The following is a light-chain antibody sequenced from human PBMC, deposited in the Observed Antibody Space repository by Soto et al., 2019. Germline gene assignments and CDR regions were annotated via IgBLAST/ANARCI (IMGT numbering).Light chain of an antibody. V-gene: IGKV1-5*01. J-gene: IGKJ2*01. CDR2: DAS. CDR1: QSISSW. Sequence: DIQMTQSPSTLSASVGDRVTITCRASQSISSWLAWYQQKPGKAPKLLIYDASSLESGVPSRFSGSGSGTEFPLTISSLQPDDFASYYCQQYNGYPHTFGQGTKLEIK. CDR3: QQYNGYPHT.